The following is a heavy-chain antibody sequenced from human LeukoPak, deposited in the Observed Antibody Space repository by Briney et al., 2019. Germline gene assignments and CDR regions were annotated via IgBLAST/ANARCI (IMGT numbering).Heavy chain of an antibody. V-gene: IGHV4-39*07. CDR1: TDSVSGLAYY. CDR3: ARDLRPGDSRWAFDI. CDR2: MFSTGTT. J-gene: IGHJ3*02. D-gene: IGHD5-24*01. Sequence: SETLSLTCDVSTDSVSGLAYYWGWIRQSPGKGLDWIGSMFSTGTTFYNPSLMSRVTISVDLSKTQFSLKLTSVTAADTAVYYCARDLRPGDSRWAFDIWGQGTVVIVSS.